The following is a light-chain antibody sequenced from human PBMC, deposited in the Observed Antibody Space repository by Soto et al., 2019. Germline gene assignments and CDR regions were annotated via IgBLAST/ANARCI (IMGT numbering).Light chain of an antibody. CDR1: QTISTY. Sequence: DIQMTQSASSVSASVGDRVAITCRASQTISTYLNWYQQKPGKAPRLLIYDASSLLSGVPSRFSGSGSGTDFTLTIASLQPEDFSTYYCQQSDSTPYTFGQGTKVDI. V-gene: IGKV1-39*01. CDR3: QQSDSTPYT. CDR2: DAS. J-gene: IGKJ2*01.